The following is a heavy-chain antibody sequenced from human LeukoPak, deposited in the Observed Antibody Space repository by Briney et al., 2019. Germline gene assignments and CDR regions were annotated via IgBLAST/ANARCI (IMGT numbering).Heavy chain of an antibody. D-gene: IGHD3-22*01. CDR1: GGSISSYY. CDR2: IYYSGST. V-gene: IGHV4-59*01. CDR3: ARYEDSSGYSDY. Sequence: PSETLSLTCTVSGGSISSYYWSWIRQPPGKGLEWIGYIYYSGSTNYNPSLKSRVTISVDTSKNQFSLKLSSVTAADTAVYYCARYEDSSGYSDYSGQGTLVTVSS. J-gene: IGHJ4*02.